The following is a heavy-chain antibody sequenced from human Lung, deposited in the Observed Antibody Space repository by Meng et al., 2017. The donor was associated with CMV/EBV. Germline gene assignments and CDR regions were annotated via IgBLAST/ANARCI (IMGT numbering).Heavy chain of an antibody. J-gene: IGHJ1*01. D-gene: IGHD3-10*01. Sequence: QGRLRESGPALLKPSAILSPPCAFSGDSITNHNWWAWARQPPGKGLEWIGEIPHRGSSAYNPSLKSRVSMSIDKSKNQFSLKLTSVTAADTAVYHCLRRSGGSVWGQGTLVTVSS. CDR3: LRRSGGSV. CDR2: IPHRGSS. CDR1: GDSITNHNW. V-gene: IGHV4-4*02.